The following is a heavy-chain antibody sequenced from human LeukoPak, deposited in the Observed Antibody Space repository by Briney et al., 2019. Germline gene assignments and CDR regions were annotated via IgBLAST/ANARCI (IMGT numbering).Heavy chain of an antibody. V-gene: IGHV3-33*01. CDR3: ARGTRFLGWFHYYYGMDV. Sequence: PGGSLRLSCAASGFTFSSYGMHWVRQAPGKGLEWVAVIWYDGSNKYYADSVKGRFTISRDNSKNTLYLQMNSLRAEDTAVYYCARGTRFLGWFHYYYGMDVWGQGTTVTVSS. CDR1: GFTFSSYG. CDR2: IWYDGSNK. D-gene: IGHD3-3*01. J-gene: IGHJ6*02.